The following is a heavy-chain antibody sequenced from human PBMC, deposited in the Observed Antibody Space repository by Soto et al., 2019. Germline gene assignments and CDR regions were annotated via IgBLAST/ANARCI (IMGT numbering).Heavy chain of an antibody. J-gene: IGHJ5*02. V-gene: IGHV4-34*01. Sequence: QVQLQQWGAGLLKPSETLSLTCAVYGGSFSGYYWSWIRQPPGKGLEWIGEINHSGSTNYNPSLKSRVTISVDTSKQQFSLKLRSVTAADTAVYYCARGRSSSSLLRWFDPWGQGNLVTGSS. CDR2: INHSGST. CDR1: GGSFSGYY. CDR3: ARGRSSSSLLRWFDP. D-gene: IGHD6-6*01.